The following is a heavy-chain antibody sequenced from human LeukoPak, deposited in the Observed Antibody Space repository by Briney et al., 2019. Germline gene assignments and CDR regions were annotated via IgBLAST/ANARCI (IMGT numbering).Heavy chain of an antibody. CDR2: IYYSGST. D-gene: IGHD3-10*01. V-gene: IGHV4-59*01. CDR3: ARSIPDTYGSGSRAHDY. Sequence: SETLSLTCTVSGVSISRYYWSWIRDPPGERLECSGYIYYSGSTNYTPSLKSRVTISVDTSKNQFSLKLSSVTAADTAVYYCARSIPDTYGSGSRAHDYWGQGTLVTVSS. CDR1: GVSISRYY. J-gene: IGHJ4*02.